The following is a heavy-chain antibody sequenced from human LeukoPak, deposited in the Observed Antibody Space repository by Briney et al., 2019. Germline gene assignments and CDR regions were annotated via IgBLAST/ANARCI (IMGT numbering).Heavy chain of an antibody. V-gene: IGHV4-39*01. CDR1: SGSIISSSHY. CDR3: ARSTVATIRGGYSSGPYYYYMEV. D-gene: IGHD5-12*01. CDR2: MDYSGNP. Sequence: PSETLSLACSVSSGSIISSSHYWGWIRQSPGKGLEWIGSMDYSGNPYYNPSLKSRVIISVDTSENQFSLKLRSVTAADTAVYYCARSTVATIRGGYSSGPYYYYMEVWGKGTTVTVSS. J-gene: IGHJ6*03.